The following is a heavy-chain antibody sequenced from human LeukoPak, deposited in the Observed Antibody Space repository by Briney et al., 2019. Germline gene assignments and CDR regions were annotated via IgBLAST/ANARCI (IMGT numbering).Heavy chain of an antibody. CDR1: GFPFSEYS. CDR2: IDSSSTI. D-gene: IGHD4-17*01. V-gene: IGHV3-69-1*01. Sequence: PGGSLRLSCAASGFPFSEYSMNWVRQALGKGLEWVSYIDSSSTIYYADSVKGRFTISRDNAKNSLYLQLNSLRAEDTAVYYCARGPYDYGEYIDYWGQGTLVTVSS. J-gene: IGHJ4*02. CDR3: ARGPYDYGEYIDY.